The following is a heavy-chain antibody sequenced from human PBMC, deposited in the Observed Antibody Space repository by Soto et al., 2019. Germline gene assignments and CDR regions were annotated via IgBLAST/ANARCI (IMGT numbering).Heavy chain of an antibody. CDR1: GGTFSSYA. D-gene: IGHD3-16*01. J-gene: IGHJ6*02. CDR2: IIPIVGTA. V-gene: IGHV1-69*12. Sequence: QVQLVQSGAEVKKPGSSVKVSCKASGGTFSSYAISWVRQAPGQGLEWMGGIIPIVGTADYAQKFQGRVTITADDFTSTAYMELSSLRSEDTAVYYCARHLGGNHYYYGMDVWGQGTTVTVSS. CDR3: ARHLGGNHYYYGMDV.